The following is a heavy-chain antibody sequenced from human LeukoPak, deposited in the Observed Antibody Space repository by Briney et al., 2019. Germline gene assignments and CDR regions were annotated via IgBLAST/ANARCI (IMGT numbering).Heavy chain of an antibody. CDR3: AGDYGDYEGGFDP. Sequence: SETLPLTCTVSGGSISGFYWSWIRQPPGKGLEYIGYIYYSGSTNYNPSLKSRVTISLDTSKNQFSLKLSSVTAADTAVYYCAGDYGDYEGGFDPWGQGTLVTVSS. V-gene: IGHV4-59*01. D-gene: IGHD4-17*01. CDR1: GGSISGFY. J-gene: IGHJ5*02. CDR2: IYYSGST.